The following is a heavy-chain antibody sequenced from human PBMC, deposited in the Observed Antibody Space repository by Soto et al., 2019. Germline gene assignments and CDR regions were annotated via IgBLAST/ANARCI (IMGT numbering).Heavy chain of an antibody. V-gene: IGHV5-10-1*01. J-gene: IGHJ3*02. D-gene: IGHD1-26*01. CDR3: ATPNSGSYLFAFDI. CDR2: IDPSDSYT. Sequence: PGESLKISCKGSGYSFTSYWISWVRQMPGKGLEWMGRIDPSDSYTNYSPSFQGHVTISADKSISTAYLQWSSLKASDTAMYYCATPNSGSYLFAFDIWGQGTMVTVSS. CDR1: GYSFTSYW.